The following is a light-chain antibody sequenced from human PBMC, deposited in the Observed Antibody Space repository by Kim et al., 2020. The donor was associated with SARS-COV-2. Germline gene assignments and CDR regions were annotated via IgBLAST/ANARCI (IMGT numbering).Light chain of an antibody. CDR3: QQAKSFPLT. V-gene: IGKV1-12*01. Sequence: DIQMTQSPSSVSASVGDRVTITCRASQGISRSLAWYQQKPGKTPNLLIYAASSLQSGVPSRFSGSGSGTDFTLTITSLQPEDFATYDCQQAKSFPLTIGGGTKVDIK. CDR2: AAS. J-gene: IGKJ4*01. CDR1: QGISRS.